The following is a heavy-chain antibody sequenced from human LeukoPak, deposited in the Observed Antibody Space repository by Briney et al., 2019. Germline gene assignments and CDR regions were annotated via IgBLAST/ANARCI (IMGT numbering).Heavy chain of an antibody. Sequence: GGSLRLSCAASGFTFSSYAMHWVRQAPGKGLEWVASIKHDGSEKYYVDSVRGRFTISRDNTMNSLYLQMSSLRAEDTAVYYCATDRGWRTSGYYLYYFEYWGQGTLVTYSS. CDR3: ATDRGWRTSGYYLYYFEY. CDR1: GFTFSSYA. J-gene: IGHJ4*02. D-gene: IGHD3-3*01. V-gene: IGHV3-7*01. CDR2: IKHDGSEK.